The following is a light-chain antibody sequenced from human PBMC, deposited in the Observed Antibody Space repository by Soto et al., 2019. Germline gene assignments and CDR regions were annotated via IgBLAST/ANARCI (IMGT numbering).Light chain of an antibody. CDR2: GVS. CDR1: SSDIGGYNY. V-gene: IGLV2-14*01. J-gene: IGLJ2*01. Sequence: QSVLTQPASVSGSPVQSITISCTGTSSDIGGYNYVSWYQQYPGKAPKLMIFGVSDRPSGVSNRFSGSKSGTTASLTISGLQAEDEADYDCSSYKTSSTVVVFGGGTKLTVL. CDR3: SSYKTSSTVVV.